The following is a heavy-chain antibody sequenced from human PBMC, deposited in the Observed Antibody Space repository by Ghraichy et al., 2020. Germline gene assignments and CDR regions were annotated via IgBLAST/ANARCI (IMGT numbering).Heavy chain of an antibody. V-gene: IGHV3-64D*09. CDR3: ARWSGSMFDS. J-gene: IGHJ4*02. D-gene: IGHD3-3*01. Sequence: GESLNISCSASGFTFSSYAMHWVRQAPGKGLEYVSAISNIGDSTYYADSVKVRFSISRDNSKNTLYLQMSSLRLEDTAVYYCARWSGSMFDSWGQGTLVTVSS. CDR2: ISNIGDST. CDR1: GFTFSSYA.